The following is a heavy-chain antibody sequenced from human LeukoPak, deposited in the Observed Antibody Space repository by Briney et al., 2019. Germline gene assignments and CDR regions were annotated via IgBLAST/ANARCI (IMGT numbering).Heavy chain of an antibody. V-gene: IGHV3-49*04. J-gene: IGHJ6*03. CDR3: TRATGTNALRGLRYYYYYYMDV. Sequence: GRSLRPSCTASGFTFGDYAMSWVRQAPGKGLEWVGFIRSKAYGGTTEYAASVKGRFTISRDDSKSIAYLQMNSLKTEDTAVYYCTRATGTNALRGLRYYYYYYMDVWGKGTTVTVSS. CDR2: IRSKAYGGTT. CDR1: GFTFGDYA. D-gene: IGHD1-7*01.